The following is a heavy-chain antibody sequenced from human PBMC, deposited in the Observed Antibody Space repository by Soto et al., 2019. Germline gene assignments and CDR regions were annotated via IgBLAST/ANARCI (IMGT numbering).Heavy chain of an antibody. V-gene: IGHV1-18*01. D-gene: IGHD3-3*01. CDR1: GYTFTSYG. CDR3: ARYFWSPGGWFDP. J-gene: IGHJ5*02. CDR2: LSAYNGNT. Sequence: ASVNVSCTASGYTFTSYGISWVPQAPGQGLVWVVGLSAYNGNTNYAQKLQGRVTMTTDTYTSTAYMELRSLRSDDTAVYYCARYFWSPGGWFDPW.